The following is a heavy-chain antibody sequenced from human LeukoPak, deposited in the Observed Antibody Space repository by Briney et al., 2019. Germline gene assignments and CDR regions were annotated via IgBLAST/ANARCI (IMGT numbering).Heavy chain of an antibody. V-gene: IGHV1-69*04. Sequence: SVKVSCKASGGTFSSYAISWVRQAPGQGLEWMGRIIPILGIANYAQKFQGRVTITADKSTSTAYMGLSSLRSEDTAVYYCATYCSGGSCYYFDYWGQGTLVTVSS. CDR3: ATYCSGGSCYYFDY. CDR1: GGTFSSYA. CDR2: IIPILGIA. D-gene: IGHD2-15*01. J-gene: IGHJ4*02.